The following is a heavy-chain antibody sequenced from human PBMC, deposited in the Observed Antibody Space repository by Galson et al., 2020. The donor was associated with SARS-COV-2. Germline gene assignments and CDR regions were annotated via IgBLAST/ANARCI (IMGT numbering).Heavy chain of an antibody. CDR1: GYTPTELP. V-gene: IGHV1-24*01. J-gene: IGHJ4*02. CDR2: FDPEDGET. D-gene: IGHD2-21*02. Sequence: ASVKVSCKVSGYTPTELPMHWVRQAPGKGHEWMGGFDPEDGETIYAQKFQGRVTMTEDTSTDTAYMELSSLRSEDTAVYYCATSPAYCGGDCPNSPYGYWGQGTRVTVFS. CDR3: ATSPAYCGGDCPNSPYGY.